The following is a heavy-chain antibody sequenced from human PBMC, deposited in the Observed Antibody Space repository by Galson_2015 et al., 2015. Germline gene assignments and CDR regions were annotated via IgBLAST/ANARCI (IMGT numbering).Heavy chain of an antibody. J-gene: IGHJ4*02. CDR1: GFTFSSYS. Sequence: SLRLSCAASGFTFSSYSMNWVRQAPGKGLEWVSSISSSSSYIYYADSVKGRSTISRDNAKSSLYLQMNSLRAEDTAVYYCERGAINRDRHFDYWGQGTLVTVSS. CDR2: ISSSSSYI. CDR3: ERGAINRDRHFDY. V-gene: IGHV3-21*01.